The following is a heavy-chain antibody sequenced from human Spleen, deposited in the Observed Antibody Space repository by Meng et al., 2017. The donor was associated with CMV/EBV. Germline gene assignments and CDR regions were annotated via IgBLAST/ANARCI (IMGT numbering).Heavy chain of an antibody. CDR3: ARSMVAAGTLDY. Sequence: SQTLSLTCAVSGASISSRNWWSWVRQPPGKGLEWIGEIYHSGSANCNPSLKSRVTMSVDESKNQFSLKLGSVTAADTAVYYCARSMVAAGTLDYWGQGTLVTVSS. V-gene: IGHV4-4*02. D-gene: IGHD6-13*01. CDR2: IYHSGSA. J-gene: IGHJ4*02. CDR1: GASISSRNW.